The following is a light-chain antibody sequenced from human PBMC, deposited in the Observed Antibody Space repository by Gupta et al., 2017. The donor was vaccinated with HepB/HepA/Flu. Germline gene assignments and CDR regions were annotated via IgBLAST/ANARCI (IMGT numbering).Light chain of an antibody. CDR1: QSIRTT. J-gene: IGKJ1*01. CDR2: DVS. V-gene: IGKV3-15*01. Sequence: IVMTQSPATLSVSPGERSTLSCRASQSIRTTLAWYQQKPGQAPRLLIYDVSNSATGNPDRFSGRGYEKEFTLTISRRQYEDFAVYYVQEYNNWPTFGQGTKVEIK. CDR3: QEYNNWPT.